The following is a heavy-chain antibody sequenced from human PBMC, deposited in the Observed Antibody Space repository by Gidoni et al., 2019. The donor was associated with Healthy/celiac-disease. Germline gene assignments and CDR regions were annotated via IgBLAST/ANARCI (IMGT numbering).Heavy chain of an antibody. Sequence: QLQLQESGPGLVKPSETLSLTCTVSGGSISSSSYYWGWIRQPPGKGLEWIGSIYYSGSTYYNPSLKSRVTISVDTSKNQFSLKLSSVTAADTAVYYCARGEVPAAIEWFGELLIDYWGQGTLVTVSS. CDR3: ARGEVPAAIEWFGELLIDY. V-gene: IGHV4-39*07. D-gene: IGHD3-10*01. CDR2: IYYSGST. J-gene: IGHJ4*02. CDR1: GGSISSSSYY.